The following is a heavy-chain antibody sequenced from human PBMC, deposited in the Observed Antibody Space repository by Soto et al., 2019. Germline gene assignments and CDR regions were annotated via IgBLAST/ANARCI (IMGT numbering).Heavy chain of an antibody. Sequence: SVKVSCKASGGTFSSYTISWVRQAPGQGLEWMGRIIPILGIANYAQKFQGRVTITADKSTSTAYMELSSLRSEDTAVYYCARDGALVRGVIMALDYWGQGTLVTVSS. V-gene: IGHV1-69*04. CDR2: IIPILGIA. CDR3: ARDGALVRGVIMALDY. D-gene: IGHD3-10*01. CDR1: GGTFSSYT. J-gene: IGHJ4*02.